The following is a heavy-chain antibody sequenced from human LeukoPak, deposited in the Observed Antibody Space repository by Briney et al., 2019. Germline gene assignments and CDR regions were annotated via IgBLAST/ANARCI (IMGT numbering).Heavy chain of an antibody. CDR3: ARADYGGNPRFDP. CDR2: IYHSGSP. CDR1: GDSMSSYF. V-gene: IGHV4-59*01. D-gene: IGHD4-23*01. Sequence: SETLSLTCTVSGDSMSSYFWSWIRQPPGKGLEWIGNIYHSGSPNHNPSLKSRVTISVDTSENQFSLKLSSVTAADTAVYYCARADYGGNPRFDPWGQGTLVTVSS. J-gene: IGHJ5*02.